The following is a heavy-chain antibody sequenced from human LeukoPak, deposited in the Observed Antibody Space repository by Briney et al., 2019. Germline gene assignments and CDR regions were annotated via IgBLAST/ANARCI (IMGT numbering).Heavy chain of an antibody. Sequence: PGGSLRLSCAASGFTFSSYAMSWVRQAPGKGLEWVSAISGSGGSTYYADSAKGRFTISRDNSKNTLYLQMNSLRAEDTAVYYCARDSYDSSLPDAFDIWGQGTMGTVSS. D-gene: IGHD3-22*01. CDR2: ISGSGGST. J-gene: IGHJ3*02. CDR1: GFTFSSYA. CDR3: ARDSYDSSLPDAFDI. V-gene: IGHV3-23*01.